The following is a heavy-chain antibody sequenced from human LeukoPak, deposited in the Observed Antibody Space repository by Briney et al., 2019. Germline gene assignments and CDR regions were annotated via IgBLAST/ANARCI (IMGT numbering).Heavy chain of an antibody. V-gene: IGHV4-34*01. Sequence: SETLSLTCAVYGGSFSGYFWGWIRQPPGKGLEWVGEINHSGSTNYKPSLKSRVTISVDTSKNQFSLKLSSVTAADTAVYYCARTGYSSSWHPYYFDYWGQGTLVTVSS. D-gene: IGHD6-13*01. CDR1: GGSFSGYF. CDR3: ARTGYSSSWHPYYFDY. CDR2: INHSGST. J-gene: IGHJ4*02.